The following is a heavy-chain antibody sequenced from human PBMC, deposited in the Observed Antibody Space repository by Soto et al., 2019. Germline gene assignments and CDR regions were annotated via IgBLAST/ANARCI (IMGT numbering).Heavy chain of an antibody. CDR2: LSGGGINT. V-gene: IGHV3-23*01. J-gene: IGHJ4*02. CDR1: GFTFSTYS. CDR3: AKWSGHGDE. Sequence: EVQLLESGGGLVQPGGSLRLSCAASGFTFSTYSMAWVRQAPGKGPEWVSGLSGGGINTFYADSVKGRFTISVDNSKNTVDLQMNSLRVEDTAVYFCAKWSGHGDEWGQGTLVTVSS.